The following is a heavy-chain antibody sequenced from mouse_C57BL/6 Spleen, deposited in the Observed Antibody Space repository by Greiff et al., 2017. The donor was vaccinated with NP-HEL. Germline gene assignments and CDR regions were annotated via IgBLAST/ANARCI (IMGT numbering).Heavy chain of an antibody. V-gene: IGHV1-80*01. J-gene: IGHJ1*03. D-gene: IGHD2-3*01. CDR3: ARSDDGFLWYFDV. Sequence: VKLMESGAELVKPGASVKISCKASGYAFSSYWMNWVKQRPGKGLEWIGQIYPGDGDTNYNGKFKGKATLTADKSSSTAYMQLSSLTSEDSAVYFCARSDDGFLWYFDVWGTGTTVTVSS. CDR1: GYAFSSYW. CDR2: IYPGDGDT.